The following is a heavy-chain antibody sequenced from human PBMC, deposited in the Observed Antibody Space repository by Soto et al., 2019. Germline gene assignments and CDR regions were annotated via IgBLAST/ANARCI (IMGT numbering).Heavy chain of an antibody. Sequence: PSQTLSLTCAISGDSVSSNSAAWNWIRQSPSRGLEWLGRTYYRSKRYNDYALSVKSRITIIPNTSKNQFSLQLNSVTPEDTALYYCARDICSGGTCHNWFDPWGQGTLVTVSS. J-gene: IGHJ5*02. CDR1: GDSVSSNSAA. CDR2: TYYRSKRYN. V-gene: IGHV6-1*01. D-gene: IGHD2-15*01. CDR3: ARDICSGGTCHNWFDP.